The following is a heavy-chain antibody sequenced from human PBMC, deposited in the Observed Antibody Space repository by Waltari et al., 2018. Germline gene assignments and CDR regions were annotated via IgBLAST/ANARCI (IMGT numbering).Heavy chain of an antibody. Sequence: QVQLQESGQGLVKPSGTLSLTCAVSGDSVSGNYWWSWVRQSPEKGLAGIGQVHHSGKAHYNPSIQSRVTISVDSPKNHFSLTLKSVTAADTSVYYCAGDRAIGLFFDYWGRGTLVTVSS. D-gene: IGHD2-2*01. V-gene: IGHV4-4*02. CDR2: VHHSGKA. J-gene: IGHJ4*02. CDR3: AGDRAIGLFFDY. CDR1: GDSVSGNYW.